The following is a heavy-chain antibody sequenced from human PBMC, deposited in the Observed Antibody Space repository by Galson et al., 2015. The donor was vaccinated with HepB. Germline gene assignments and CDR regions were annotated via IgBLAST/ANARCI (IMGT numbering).Heavy chain of an antibody. J-gene: IGHJ3*02. Sequence: SLRLSCAASGFTFSNHAMHWVRQAPGKGLEWVAVLSRDGSNKYYADSVKGRFTISRDNSKNTVFLQMSSLRAADTAVYFCAREGPYSRYDALDIWGQGTMVTVTS. V-gene: IGHV3-30-3*01. D-gene: IGHD5-18*01. CDR3: AREGPYSRYDALDI. CDR1: GFTFSNHA. CDR2: LSRDGSNK.